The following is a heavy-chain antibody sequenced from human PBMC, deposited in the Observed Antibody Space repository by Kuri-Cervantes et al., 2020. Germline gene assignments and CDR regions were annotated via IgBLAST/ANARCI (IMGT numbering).Heavy chain of an antibody. J-gene: IGHJ4*02. CDR1: GGSISGYY. CDR3: ARGSYDYGDPAHLDS. Sequence: SETLSLTCAVYGGSISGYYWSWIRQPPGKGLEWVGYIYYSGSTNYNPSLKSRVTMSVDTAKNQFSLAITSVTAADTAMYYCARGSYDYGDPAHLDSWGQGTLVTVSS. V-gene: IGHV4-59*01. CDR2: IYYSGST. D-gene: IGHD4-17*01.